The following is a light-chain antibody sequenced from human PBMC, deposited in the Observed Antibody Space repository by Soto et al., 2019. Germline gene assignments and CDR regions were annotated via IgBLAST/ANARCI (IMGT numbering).Light chain of an antibody. CDR3: QQSYSTRPLT. J-gene: IGKJ4*01. CDR2: AAS. Sequence: DIQMTQSPSSLSASVVDRVTITCRASQSISSYLNWCQQKPGIAPKLLIYAASSLQSGDPSRFSGSGSGRDFTLTISSLQPEDFETYYCQQSYSTRPLTFGGGTKVEIK. CDR1: QSISSY. V-gene: IGKV1-39*01.